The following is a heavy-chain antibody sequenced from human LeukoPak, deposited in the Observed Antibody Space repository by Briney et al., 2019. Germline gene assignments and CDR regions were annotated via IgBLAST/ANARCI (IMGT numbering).Heavy chain of an antibody. CDR2: IYHSGST. CDR3: ARDIWDGSGSYYQSSGYYYMDV. Sequence: PSGTLSLTCAVSGGSISSSNWWSWVRQPPGKGLEWIGEIYHSGSTNYNPSLKSRVTISVDKSKNQFSLQLNSVTPEDTAVYYCARDIWDGSGSYYQSSGYYYMDVWGKGTTVTVSS. CDR1: GGSISSSNW. J-gene: IGHJ6*03. D-gene: IGHD3-10*01. V-gene: IGHV4-4*02.